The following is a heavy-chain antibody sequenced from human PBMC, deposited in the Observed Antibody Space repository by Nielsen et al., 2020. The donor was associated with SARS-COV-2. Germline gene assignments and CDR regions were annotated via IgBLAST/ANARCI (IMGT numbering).Heavy chain of an antibody. CDR3: ARARGAYGDYYYYYYTDV. J-gene: IGHJ6*03. Sequence: SETLSLTCAISGDSVSSSSAAWNWIRQSLSRGLEWLGRTYYRSKWYNDYAVSVKSRITINPDTSKNQFSLHLNSVTPEDTAVYYCARARGAYGDYYYYYYTDVWGKGTTVTVSS. CDR2: TYYRSKWYN. D-gene: IGHD4-17*01. V-gene: IGHV6-1*01. CDR1: GDSVSSSSAA.